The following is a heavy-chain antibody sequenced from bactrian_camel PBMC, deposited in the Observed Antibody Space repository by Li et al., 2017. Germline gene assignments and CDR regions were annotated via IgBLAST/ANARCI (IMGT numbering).Heavy chain of an antibody. CDR2: IYTGGGGST. CDR1: GYTFRGSC. CDR3: AARGPYCYTKLSVRDFTY. Sequence: QLVESGGGSVQPGGSLRLSCEASGYTFRGSCVTWFRQAPGKEREGVAVIYTGGGGSTYYADSVKGRFTISEDNAKNKVYLQMNSLKPEDTAMYYCAARGPYCYTKLSVRDFTYWGQGTQVTVS. D-gene: IGHD2*01. V-gene: IGHV3S25*01. J-gene: IGHJ6*01.